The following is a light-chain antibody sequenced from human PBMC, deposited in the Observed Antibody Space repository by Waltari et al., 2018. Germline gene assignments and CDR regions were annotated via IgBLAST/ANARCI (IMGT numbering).Light chain of an antibody. CDR1: QGISSR. J-gene: IGKJ2*01. CDR2: TAS. CDR3: LQAYSFPRT. Sequence: DIQMTQSTSFVSASVGDRVTITCRASQGISSRLAWYQQKPGKAPKLLIYTASTLQSGVPSRFSGSGSGTEFTLIITTLQPEDFATYFCLQAYSFPRTFGQGTKLEIK. V-gene: IGKV1-12*01.